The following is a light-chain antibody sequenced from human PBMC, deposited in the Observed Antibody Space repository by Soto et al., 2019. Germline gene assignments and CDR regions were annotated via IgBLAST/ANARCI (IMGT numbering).Light chain of an antibody. V-gene: IGLV2-23*02. CDR3: CSDVTNRRV. Sequence: QSALTQPASVSGSPGQSITISCSGTYNLVSWYQQHPGKAPKLMIFEVNKRPSGVSYRFSGSKSGNTASLTISALQAEDEADYFCCSDVTNRRVFGGGTQLTVL. J-gene: IGLJ3*02. CDR1: YNL. CDR2: EVN.